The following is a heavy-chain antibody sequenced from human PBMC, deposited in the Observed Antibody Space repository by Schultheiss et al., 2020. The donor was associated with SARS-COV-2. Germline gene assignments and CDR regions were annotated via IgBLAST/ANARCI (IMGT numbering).Heavy chain of an antibody. D-gene: IGHD3-22*01. CDR2: IYYTGST. J-gene: IGHJ4*02. Sequence: SETLSLTCAVYGGSFSGYYWSWIRQPPGKGLEWIGYIYYTGSTNYNPSLKSRVTMSVDTSKNQFSLKLSSVTAADTALYYCARTSGSSGHLDYWGQGTLVTVSS. CDR3: ARTSGSSGHLDY. CDR1: GGSFSGYY. V-gene: IGHV4-59*01.